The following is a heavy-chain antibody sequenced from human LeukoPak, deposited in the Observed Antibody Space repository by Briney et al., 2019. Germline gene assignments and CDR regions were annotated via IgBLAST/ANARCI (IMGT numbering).Heavy chain of an antibody. D-gene: IGHD3-3*01. CDR3: AKDPASGITIFGDSFDP. CDR1: GFTFSSYA. V-gene: IGHV3-23*01. J-gene: IGHJ5*02. Sequence: PGRSLRLSCAASGFTFSSYAMSWVRQAPGKGLEWVSAISGSGGGTYYADSVKGRFTISRDNSKNTLYLQMNSLRAEDTAVYYCAKDPASGITIFGDSFDPWGQGTLVTVSS. CDR2: ISGSGGGT.